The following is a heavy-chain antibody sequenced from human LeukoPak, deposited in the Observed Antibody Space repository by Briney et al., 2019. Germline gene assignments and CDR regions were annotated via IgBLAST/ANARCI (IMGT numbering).Heavy chain of an antibody. CDR2: IYYSGST. CDR1: GGSISSYY. Sequence: SETLSLTCTVSGGSISSYYWSWIRQPPGKGLEWIGYIYYSGSTNYNPSLKSRVTISVDTSKNQFSLKLSSVTAADTAVYYCARDLGSYRGWFDPWGQGTLVTVSS. J-gene: IGHJ5*02. D-gene: IGHD3-16*02. CDR3: ARDLGSYRGWFDP. V-gene: IGHV4-59*01.